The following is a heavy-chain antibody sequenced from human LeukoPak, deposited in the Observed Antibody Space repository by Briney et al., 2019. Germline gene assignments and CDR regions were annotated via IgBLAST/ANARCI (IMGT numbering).Heavy chain of an antibody. D-gene: IGHD2-2*01. V-gene: IGHV3-7*01. CDR3: ASVGNIVVVPADLFDY. CDR1: GFTFSSYN. J-gene: IGHJ4*02. CDR2: IKQDGSEK. Sequence: PGGSLRLSCAASGFTFSSYNMNWVRQAPGKGLEWVANIKQDGSEKYYVDSVKGRSTISRDNAKNSLYLQMNSLRAEDTAVYYCASVGNIVVVPADLFDYWGQGTLVTVSS.